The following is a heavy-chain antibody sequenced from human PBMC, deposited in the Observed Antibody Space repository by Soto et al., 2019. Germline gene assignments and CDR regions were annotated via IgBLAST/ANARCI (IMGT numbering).Heavy chain of an antibody. CDR2: IYYSGST. CDR3: ARTDSGSYGDHFDY. CDR1: GGSVSSGSYY. D-gene: IGHD1-26*01. J-gene: IGHJ4*02. V-gene: IGHV4-61*01. Sequence: SETLSLTCTVSGGSVSSGSYYWSWIRQPPGKGLEWIGYIYYSGSTNYNPSLKSRVTISVDTSKNQFSLKLSSVTAADTAVYYCARTDSGSYGDHFDYWGQGALVTVSS.